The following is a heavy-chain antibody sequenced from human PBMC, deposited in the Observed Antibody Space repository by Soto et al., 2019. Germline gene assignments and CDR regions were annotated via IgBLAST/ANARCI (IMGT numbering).Heavy chain of an antibody. Sequence: GGSLRLSCAASGFTFSDYYMSWIRQAPGKGLEWVSYISSSGSTIYYADSVKGRFTISRDNAKNSLYLQMNSLRAEDTAVYYCARDGIVVVPAAIDYYYYYYMDVWGKGTTVTVSS. CDR2: ISSSGSTI. CDR3: ARDGIVVVPAAIDYYYYYYMDV. D-gene: IGHD2-2*01. CDR1: GFTFSDYY. J-gene: IGHJ6*03. V-gene: IGHV3-11*01.